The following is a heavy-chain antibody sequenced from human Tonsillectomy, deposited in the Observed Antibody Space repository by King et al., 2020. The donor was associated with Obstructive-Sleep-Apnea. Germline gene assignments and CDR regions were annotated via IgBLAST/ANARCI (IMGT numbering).Heavy chain of an antibody. CDR3: ARGGSYYGS. Sequence: VQLVESGGGLVQPGGSLRLSCAASGFTFSSYSMNWVRQAPGKGLEWVSYISSSSSTIYYADSVKGRFTISRANAKNSLYLQMNSLSAEDTAVYYCARGGSYYGSWGQGTLVTVSS. CDR1: GFTFSSYS. D-gene: IGHD1-26*01. J-gene: IGHJ1*01. CDR2: ISSSSSTI. V-gene: IGHV3-48*04.